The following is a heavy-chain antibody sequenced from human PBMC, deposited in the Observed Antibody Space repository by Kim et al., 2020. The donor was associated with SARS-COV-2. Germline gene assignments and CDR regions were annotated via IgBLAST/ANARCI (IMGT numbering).Heavy chain of an antibody. V-gene: IGHV4-59*08. D-gene: IGHD3-10*01. CDR2: IYYSGST. J-gene: IGHJ5*02. Sequence: SETLSLTCTVSGGSISSYYWSWIRQPPGKGLEWIGYIYYSGSTNYNPSLKSRVTISVDTSKNQFSLKLSSVTAADTAVYYCARLSGWGSRMRDRWFDPWGQGTLVTVSS. CDR1: GGSISSYY. CDR3: ARLSGWGSRMRDRWFDP.